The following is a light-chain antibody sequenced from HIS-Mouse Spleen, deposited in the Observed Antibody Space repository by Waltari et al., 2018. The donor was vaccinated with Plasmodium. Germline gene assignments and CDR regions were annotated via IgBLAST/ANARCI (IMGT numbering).Light chain of an antibody. CDR3: QQYGSSPYT. CDR1: QSVSSSY. Sequence: EIVLTPSPGPLSLSPGERATLSCSASQSVSSSYLAWYQQKPGQAPRLLIYGASSRATGMPDRFSGSGSGTDFTLTISRLEPEDFAVYYCQQYGSSPYTFGQGTKLEIK. CDR2: GAS. V-gene: IGKV3-20*01. J-gene: IGKJ2*01.